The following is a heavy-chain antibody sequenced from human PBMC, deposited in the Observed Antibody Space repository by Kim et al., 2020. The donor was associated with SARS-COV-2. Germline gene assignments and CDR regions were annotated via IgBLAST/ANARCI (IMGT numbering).Heavy chain of an antibody. CDR2: IYYSGST. J-gene: IGHJ6*02. Sequence: SETLSLTCTVSGGSISSGGYYWSWIRQHPGKGLEWIGYIYYSGSTYYNPSLKSRVTISVDTSKNQFSLKLSSVTAADTAVYYCARDRGIAAAGTVPNYYYNGMDVWGQGTTVTVSS. D-gene: IGHD6-13*01. V-gene: IGHV4-31*03. CDR3: ARDRGIAAAGTVPNYYYNGMDV. CDR1: GGSISSGGYY.